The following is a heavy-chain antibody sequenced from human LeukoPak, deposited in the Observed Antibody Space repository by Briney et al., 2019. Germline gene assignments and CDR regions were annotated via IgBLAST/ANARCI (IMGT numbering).Heavy chain of an antibody. Sequence: GASVKVSCKASGYTFTGYYMHWVRQAPGQGLEWMGWINPNSGNTGYAQKFQGRVTMTRNTSISTAYMELSSLRSEDTAVYYCARGWASGSYRKSGFDYWGQGTLVTVSS. CDR2: INPNSGNT. D-gene: IGHD3-10*01. CDR3: ARGWASGSYRKSGFDY. CDR1: GYTFTGYY. J-gene: IGHJ4*02. V-gene: IGHV1-8*02.